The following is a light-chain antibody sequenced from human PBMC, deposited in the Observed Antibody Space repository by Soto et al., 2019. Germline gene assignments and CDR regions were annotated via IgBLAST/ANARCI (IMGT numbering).Light chain of an antibody. CDR1: QTIGRNY. Sequence: EIVLTQSPGTLSLSPGETATLSCRASQTIGRNYLAWYQQKPGQAPRLLIFGTSTRATGIPDRFSGGGSGTDFTLTISSLQPDDFATYYCQQYNSHSQTFGQGTKVDIK. CDR3: QQYNSHSQT. J-gene: IGKJ1*01. V-gene: IGKV3-20*01. CDR2: GTS.